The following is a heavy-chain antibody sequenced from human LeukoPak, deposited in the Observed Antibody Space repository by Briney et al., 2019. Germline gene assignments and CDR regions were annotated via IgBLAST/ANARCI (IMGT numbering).Heavy chain of an antibody. CDR3: ARDGGITIFGVVSPFDY. V-gene: IGHV1-46*01. J-gene: IGHJ4*02. CDR2: INPSGGST. D-gene: IGHD3-3*01. Sequence: GASVKVSCKASGYTFTSYYMHWVRQAPGQGLEWMGIINPSGGSTSYAQKLQGRVTVTTDTSTSTAYMELRSLRSDDTAVYYCARDGGITIFGVVSPFDYWGQGTLVTVSS. CDR1: GYTFTSYY.